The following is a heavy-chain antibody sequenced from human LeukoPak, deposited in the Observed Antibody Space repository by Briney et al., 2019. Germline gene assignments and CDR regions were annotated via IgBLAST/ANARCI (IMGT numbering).Heavy chain of an antibody. Sequence: EASVKVSCKASGYTFTGYYMHSVRQAPGQGLEWMGWINPDSGGTNFAQSFQGRVTMTRDTSISTAYMELSRLRSDDTAVYYCARSNLNYDLPGYYFDYWGQGTLVTVSS. CDR2: INPDSGGT. J-gene: IGHJ4*02. CDR1: GYTFTGYY. D-gene: IGHD1-7*01. V-gene: IGHV1-2*02. CDR3: ARSNLNYDLPGYYFDY.